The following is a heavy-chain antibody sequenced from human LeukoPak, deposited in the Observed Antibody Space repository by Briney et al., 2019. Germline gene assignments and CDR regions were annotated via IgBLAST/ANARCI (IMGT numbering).Heavy chain of an antibody. V-gene: IGHV1-24*01. CDR2: FDPEDGET. D-gene: IGHD6-19*01. Sequence: GASVKVSCKVSGYTLTELSMHWVRQAPGKGLEWMGGFDPEDGETIYAQKFQGRVTMTEDTSTDTAYMELSSLRSEDTAVYYCATGLGAVAGNDAFDIWGQGTMVTVSS. CDR1: GYTLTELS. J-gene: IGHJ3*02. CDR3: ATGLGAVAGNDAFDI.